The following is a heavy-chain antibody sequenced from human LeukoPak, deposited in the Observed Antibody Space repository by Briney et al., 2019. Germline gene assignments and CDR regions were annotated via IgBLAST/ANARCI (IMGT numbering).Heavy chain of an antibody. V-gene: IGHV1-2*02. J-gene: IGHJ5*02. D-gene: IGHD6-19*01. CDR3: ARVWDASGWSNWFDP. CDR2: VNPDSGDT. Sequence: ASVKVSCKSSGYKFTAYYIHWIRQAPGQGLEWMGWVNPDSGDTNCTQKYQGRLTLTRDTSVTTVYMELSSLTSHDTAVYYCARVWDASGWSNWFDPWGQGTLVTVSS. CDR1: GYKFTAYY.